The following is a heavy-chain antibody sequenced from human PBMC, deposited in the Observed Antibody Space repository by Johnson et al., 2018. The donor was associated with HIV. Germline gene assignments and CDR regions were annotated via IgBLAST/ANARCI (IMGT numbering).Heavy chain of an antibody. CDR3: AREELEPDVFDI. CDR1: GFTFSSYA. Sequence: QVQLVESGGGVVQPGMSLRLSCAASGFTFSSYAMHWVRQAPGKGLEWVALISYDGTNKYYADSVKGRFIISRDNSKNTLYLQMNSLRAEDTAVYYCAREELEPDVFDIWGQGTMVTVSS. CDR2: ISYDGTNK. V-gene: IGHV3-30-3*01. J-gene: IGHJ3*02. D-gene: IGHD1-1*01.